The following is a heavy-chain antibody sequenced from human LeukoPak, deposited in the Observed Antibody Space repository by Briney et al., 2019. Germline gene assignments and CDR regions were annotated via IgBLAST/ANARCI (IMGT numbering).Heavy chain of an antibody. CDR2: ISAYNGNT. CDR3: VIVGLSVVPAAIPGDY. J-gene: IGHJ4*02. V-gene: IGHV1-18*01. CDR1: GYTFTSCG. D-gene: IGHD2-2*01. Sequence: GASVKVSCKASGYTFTSCGISWVPQAPGQGLEWMGWISAYNGNTNYAQKLQGRVTMTTDTSTSTAYMELRSLTTEDTAMYYSVIVGLSVVPAAIPGDYWGQGTLVTVSS.